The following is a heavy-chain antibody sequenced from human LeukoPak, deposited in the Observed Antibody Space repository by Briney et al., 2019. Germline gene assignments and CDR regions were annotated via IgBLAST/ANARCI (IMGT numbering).Heavy chain of an antibody. J-gene: IGHJ4*02. V-gene: IGHV1-8*01. Sequence: GESLKISCKASGYTFTSYDINWVRQATGQGLEWMGWMNPNSGNTGYAQKFQGRVTMTRNTSISTAYMELSSLRSEDTAVYYCARPRLREKNYFDYWGQGTLVTVSS. CDR1: GYTFTSYD. CDR3: ARPRLREKNYFDY. CDR2: MNPNSGNT.